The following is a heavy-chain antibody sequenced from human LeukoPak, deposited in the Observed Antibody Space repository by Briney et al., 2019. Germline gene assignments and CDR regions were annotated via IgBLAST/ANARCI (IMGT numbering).Heavy chain of an antibody. Sequence: ASVKVSCKASGYTFTSYYMHWVRQAPGQGLEWMGIINPSGGSTSYAQKFQGRVTMTRDMSTSTVYMELSSLRSEDTAGYYCAREDGGSGGSYLRGSLTEVVWFAPWGQGPLVTVSS. D-gene: IGHD1-26*01. J-gene: IGHJ5*02. CDR3: AREDGGSGGSYLRGSLTEVVWFAP. CDR2: INPSGGST. V-gene: IGHV1-46*01. CDR1: GYTFTSYY.